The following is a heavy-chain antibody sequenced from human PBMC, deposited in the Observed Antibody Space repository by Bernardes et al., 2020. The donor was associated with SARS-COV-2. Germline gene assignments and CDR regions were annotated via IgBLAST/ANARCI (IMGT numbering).Heavy chain of an antibody. D-gene: IGHD3-22*01. J-gene: IGHJ6*02. CDR1: GYSFTSYT. Sequence: ASVKVSCKASGYSFTSYTMHWVRQAPGHRLEWMGWIIPGNGNTKYSQNFQGRVTITRDTSATTTYMEVNSLRSEDTAVYYCARSAPEIEVVISTYDYYGMDVWGQGTTVTVSS. V-gene: IGHV1-3*01. CDR3: ARSAPEIEVVISTYDYYGMDV. CDR2: IIPGNGNT.